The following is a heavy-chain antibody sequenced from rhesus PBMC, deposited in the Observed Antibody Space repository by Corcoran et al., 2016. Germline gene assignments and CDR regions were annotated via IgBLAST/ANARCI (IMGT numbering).Heavy chain of an antibody. Sequence: QVTLKESGPALVKPTQTLTLTCTFSGFSLSTSGMGVGWIRQPSRKTLEWLAHIYWDDDKRYSTSLKSRLTISKDTSKNQVVLTMTNMDPVDTATYYCARRLSIGGYFAYWGQGVLVTVSS. V-gene: IGHV2-1*01. CDR2: IYWDDDK. J-gene: IGHJ4*01. D-gene: IGHD3-34*01. CDR3: ARRLSIGGYFAY. CDR1: GFSLSTSGMG.